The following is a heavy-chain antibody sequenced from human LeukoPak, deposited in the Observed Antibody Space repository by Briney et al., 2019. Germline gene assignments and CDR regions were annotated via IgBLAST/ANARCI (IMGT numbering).Heavy chain of an antibody. CDR2: INSRSSSI. Sequence: PGGSLRLSCAASGFTFSSYSMNWVRQAPGKGLECVSYINSRSSSIHYADSVKGRFTISRDNAKNSLYLQMNSLRAEDTAVYYCARALSRGSGTEGYFDYWGQGTLVTVSS. CDR1: GFTFSSYS. D-gene: IGHD2-2*01. J-gene: IGHJ4*02. CDR3: ARALSRGSGTEGYFDY. V-gene: IGHV3-48*04.